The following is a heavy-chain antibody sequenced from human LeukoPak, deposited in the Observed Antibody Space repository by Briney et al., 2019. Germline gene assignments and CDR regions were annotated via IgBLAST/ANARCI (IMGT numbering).Heavy chain of an antibody. CDR1: GFTFSNNA. Sequence: GGSLRLSCAASGFTFSNNAMSWVRQAPGKGLEWVAVISYDGSNKYYADSVKGRFTISRDNSKNTLYLQMNSLRAEDTAVYYCARGVGILYYFDYWGQGTLVTVSS. CDR3: ARGVGILYYFDY. V-gene: IGHV3-30-3*01. CDR2: ISYDGSNK. J-gene: IGHJ4*02. D-gene: IGHD5-18*01.